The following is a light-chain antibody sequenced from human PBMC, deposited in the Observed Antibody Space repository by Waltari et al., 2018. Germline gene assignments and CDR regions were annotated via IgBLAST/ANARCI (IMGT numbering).Light chain of an antibody. V-gene: IGKV3-20*01. CDR2: GTS. CDR1: QTVSSIS. Sequence: EIVLTQSPGTLSLSPGEIATLSCRASQTVSSISFTWYQQKPGQAPRLLIYGTSNRAIGIPDRFSGSGSGTDFTLTISRLEPEDFAVYYCQQYDGIVVTFGGGTKVEI. CDR3: QQYDGIVVT. J-gene: IGKJ4*01.